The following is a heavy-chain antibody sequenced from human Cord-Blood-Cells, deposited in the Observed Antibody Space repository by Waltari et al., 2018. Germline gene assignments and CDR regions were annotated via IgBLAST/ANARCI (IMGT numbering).Heavy chain of an antibody. CDR2: IKQDGSEK. D-gene: IGHD3-22*01. Sequence: EVQLVESGGGLVQPGGSLRLSCAASGFTFSSYWMSWVRQAPGKGLECVANIKQDGSEKYYVDSVNGRFTISRDNAKNSLYLQMNSLRAEDTDVYYCARDQYDSSGYAYWGQGTLVTVSS. CDR1: GFTFSSYW. V-gene: IGHV3-7*01. J-gene: IGHJ4*02. CDR3: ARDQYDSSGYAY.